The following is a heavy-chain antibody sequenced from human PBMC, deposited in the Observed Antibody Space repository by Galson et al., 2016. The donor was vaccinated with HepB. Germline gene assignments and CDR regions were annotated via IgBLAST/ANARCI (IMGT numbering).Heavy chain of an antibody. D-gene: IGHD6-13*01. CDR1: NGSIISSNW. V-gene: IGHV4-4*02. CDR3: AALVSSWSQLDY. CDR2: IYHSGST. J-gene: IGHJ4*02. Sequence: ATLSLTCAVSNGSIISSNWWNWLRQPPGKGLEWIGDIYHSGSTNYNTSLTSRVTISIDKSRNQFSLRLTAVTAADTAVYYCAALVSSWSQLDYWGQGMLVTVSS.